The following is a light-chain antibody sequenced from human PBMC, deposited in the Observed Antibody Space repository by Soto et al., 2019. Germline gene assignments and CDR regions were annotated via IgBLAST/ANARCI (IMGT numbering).Light chain of an antibody. Sequence: QSALTQPRSVSGSPGQSVTISCTGTSSDVGGYNSGSWYQQHPAQAPKLMIYEFTKRPSGAPDRFSGSKSGNTASLTISGHQAGDEDDYYCLSYAGSSTRVVGPGTKLTLL. CDR1: SSDVGGYNS. CDR2: EFT. V-gene: IGLV2-11*01. J-gene: IGLJ1*01. CDR3: LSYAGSSTRV.